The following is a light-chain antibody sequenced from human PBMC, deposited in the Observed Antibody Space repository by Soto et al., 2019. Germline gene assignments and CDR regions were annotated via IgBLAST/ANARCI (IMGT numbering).Light chain of an antibody. V-gene: IGKV3-15*01. J-gene: IGKJ4*01. Sequence: EIVMTQSPGPLSVSPGERATLSCRASQSVGRDLAWYQQKPGQAPRLLIYGASTWATGIPASFSGSGSGAEFTLTISSLQSEDVAVYYCQQYNDWPFTLGGGTKVDIK. CDR2: GAS. CDR3: QQYNDWPFT. CDR1: QSVGRD.